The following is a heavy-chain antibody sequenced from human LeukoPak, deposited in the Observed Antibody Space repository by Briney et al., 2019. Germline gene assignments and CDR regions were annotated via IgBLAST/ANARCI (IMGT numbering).Heavy chain of an antibody. V-gene: IGHV4-4*07. D-gene: IGHD3-22*01. CDR1: GGSISSYY. CDR2: IYTSGST. CDR3: AREDDSSDHYYVLDY. Sequence: SETLSLTCTVSGGSISSYYWSWIRQPAGKGLEWIGRIYTSGSTNYNPSLKSRVTMSVDTSKNQFSLKLSSVTAADTAVYYCAREDDSSDHYYVLDYWGQGTLVTVSS. J-gene: IGHJ4*02.